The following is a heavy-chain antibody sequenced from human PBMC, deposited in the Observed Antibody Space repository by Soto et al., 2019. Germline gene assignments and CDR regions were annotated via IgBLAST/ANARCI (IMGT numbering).Heavy chain of an antibody. J-gene: IGHJ5*02. V-gene: IGHV1-69*13. Sequence: SVKVSCKASGGTFSSYAISWVRQAPGQGLEWMGGIIPIFGTANYAQKFQGRVTITADESTSTAYMELSSLRSEDTAVYYCASEYYDSSGYLSWGQGTLVTVSS. D-gene: IGHD3-22*01. CDR2: IIPIFGTA. CDR3: ASEYYDSSGYLS. CDR1: GGTFSSYA.